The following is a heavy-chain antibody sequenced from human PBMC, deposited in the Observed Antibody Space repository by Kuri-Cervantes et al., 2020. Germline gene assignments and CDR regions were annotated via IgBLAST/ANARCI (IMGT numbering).Heavy chain of an antibody. CDR1: GFTFSSYS. D-gene: IGHD6-13*01. Sequence: GESLKISCAASGFTFSSYSMNWVRQAPGKGLEWVSSISGTSGYIYYADSVKGRFTISRDNAKNSLYLQMNSLRAEDTAVYYCARDHAAAGRLNWFDPWGQGTLVTVSS. V-gene: IGHV3-21*01. J-gene: IGHJ5*02. CDR2: ISGTSGYI. CDR3: ARDHAAAGRLNWFDP.